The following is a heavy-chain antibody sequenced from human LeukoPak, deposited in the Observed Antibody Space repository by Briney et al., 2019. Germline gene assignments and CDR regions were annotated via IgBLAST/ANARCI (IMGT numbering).Heavy chain of an antibody. D-gene: IGHD3-10*01. CDR1: GYTFTSYG. CDR2: ISAYNGNT. Sequence: GASVKVSCKASGYTFTSYGISWVRQAPGQGLEWMGWISAYNGNTNYAQELQGRVTMTTDTSTSTAYMELRSLRSDDTAVYYCARDRGFVAFGYYGMDVWGQGTTVTVSS. V-gene: IGHV1-18*01. J-gene: IGHJ6*02. CDR3: ARDRGFVAFGYYGMDV.